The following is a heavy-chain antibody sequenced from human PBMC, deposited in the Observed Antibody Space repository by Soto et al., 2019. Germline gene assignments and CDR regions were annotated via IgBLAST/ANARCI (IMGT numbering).Heavy chain of an antibody. J-gene: IGHJ3*02. CDR3: AREMRAASDAFDI. Sequence: PAETLSLTCTVSGGAIDRSGYYCFCIRQPPGRGLEWIGNIDYNGVTYSNPSLKSRVTISVDTSKNQFSLKLSSVTAADTAVYYCAREMRAASDAFDIWGQGTMVTVSS. D-gene: IGHD6-25*01. V-gene: IGHV4-39*07. CDR2: IDYNGVT. CDR1: GGAIDRSGYY.